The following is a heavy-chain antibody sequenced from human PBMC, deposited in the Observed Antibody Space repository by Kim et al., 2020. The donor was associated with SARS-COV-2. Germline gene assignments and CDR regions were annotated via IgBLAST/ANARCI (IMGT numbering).Heavy chain of an antibody. D-gene: IGHD3-16*01. V-gene: IGHV1-3*01. J-gene: IGHJ4*02. CDR2: GNT. Sequence: GNTKYSQKFQGRVTITRDTSASTAYMELSSLRSEDTAVYYCASGGFLGYWGQGTLVTVSS. CDR3: ASGGFLGY.